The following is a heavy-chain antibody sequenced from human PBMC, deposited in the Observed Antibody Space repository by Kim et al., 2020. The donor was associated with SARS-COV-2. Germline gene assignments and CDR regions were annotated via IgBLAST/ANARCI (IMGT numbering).Heavy chain of an antibody. D-gene: IGHD3-10*01. CDR3: ARERTRGLWFGELSPFDY. Sequence: ASVKVSCKASGYTFTSYYMHWVRQAPGQGLEWMGIINPSGGSTSYAQKFQGRVTMTRDTSTSTVYMELSSLRSEDTAVYYCARERTRGLWFGELSPFDYWGQGTLVTVSS. CDR2: INPSGGST. CDR1: GYTFTSYY. J-gene: IGHJ4*02. V-gene: IGHV1-46*01.